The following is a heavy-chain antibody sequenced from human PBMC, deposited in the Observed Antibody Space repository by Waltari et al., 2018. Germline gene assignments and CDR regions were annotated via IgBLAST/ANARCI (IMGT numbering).Heavy chain of an antibody. J-gene: IGHJ4*02. CDR1: GGPISSSSYY. Sequence: QLQLQESGPGLVKPSETLSLTCTVSGGPISSSSYYRGWIRQPPGKGLEWIGSIYYSGSTYYNPSLKSRVTISVDTSKNQFSLKLSSVTAAETAVYYCARQGRSSWAPDYWGQGTLVTVSS. CDR2: IYYSGST. CDR3: ARQGRSSWAPDY. D-gene: IGHD6-13*01. V-gene: IGHV4-39*01.